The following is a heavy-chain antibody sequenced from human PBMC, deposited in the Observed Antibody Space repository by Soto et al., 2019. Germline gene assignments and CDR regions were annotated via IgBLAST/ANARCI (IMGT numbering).Heavy chain of an antibody. CDR1: GYTFTSYG. CDR3: ARGHVDSSGWYFDY. J-gene: IGHJ4*02. V-gene: IGHV1-18*04. D-gene: IGHD6-19*01. CDR2: ISAYNGNT. Sequence: SVKVTCKSSGYTFTSYGIRWVRQAPGQGLEWMGWISAYNGNTNYAQKLQGRVTMTTDTSTSTAYMELRSLRSDDTAVYYCARGHVDSSGWYFDYWGQGTLVTVSS.